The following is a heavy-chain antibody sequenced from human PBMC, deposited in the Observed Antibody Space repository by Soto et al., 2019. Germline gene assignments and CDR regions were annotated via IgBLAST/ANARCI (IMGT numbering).Heavy chain of an antibody. CDR1: GFSLCSGGVS. D-gene: IGHD2-15*01. Sequence: QITLKESGPMLVKPTQTLTLTCTFSGFSLCSGGVSVGWIRQPPGKALELLAHIYWDDDKRYSPSLKNKLLITKDTSKNHVILRITDMDPVNTATFYCTHPSRYSAFEFWVHRTMVAVSS. CDR3: THPSRYSAFEF. CDR2: IYWDDDK. J-gene: IGHJ3*01. V-gene: IGHV2-5*02.